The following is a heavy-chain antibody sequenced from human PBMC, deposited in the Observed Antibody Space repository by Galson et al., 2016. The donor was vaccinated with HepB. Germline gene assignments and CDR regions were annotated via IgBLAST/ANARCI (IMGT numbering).Heavy chain of an antibody. CDR2: IYYSGST. Sequence: TLSLTCTVSGGSISSGDYYWSWIRQPPGKGLEWIGYIYYSGSTFYNPSLKSRVTISLDTSKKQFSLKLSSVTAADTAVYYCARVPTYCGSDCYFFDYWGQGTLVTVSS. CDR3: ARVPTYCGSDCYFFDY. J-gene: IGHJ4*02. CDR1: GGSISSGDYY. D-gene: IGHD2-21*02. V-gene: IGHV4-30-4*01.